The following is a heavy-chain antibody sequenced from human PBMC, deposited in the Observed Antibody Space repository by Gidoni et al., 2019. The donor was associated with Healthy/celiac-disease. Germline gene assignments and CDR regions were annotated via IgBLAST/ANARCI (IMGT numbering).Heavy chain of an antibody. CDR2: INAGNGNT. Sequence: QVQLVQSGAAANKPGASVKVSCKASGYTFTSYAMHWVRQAPGQMLEWMGWINAGNGNTKYSQKFQGRVTITSDTSASTAYMEMSSLRSEDTAVYYCAGGGLYYYYMDVWGKGTTVTVSS. J-gene: IGHJ6*03. V-gene: IGHV1-3*01. CDR3: AGGGLYYYYMDV. CDR1: GYTFTSYA.